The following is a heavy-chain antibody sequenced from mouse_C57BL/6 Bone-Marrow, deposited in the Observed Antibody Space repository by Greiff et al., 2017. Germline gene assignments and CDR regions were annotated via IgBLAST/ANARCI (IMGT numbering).Heavy chain of an antibody. CDR2: ISSGSSTI. Sequence: EVKLVESGGGLVKPGGSLKLSCAASGFTFSDSGMHWVRQAPEKGLEWVAYISSGSSTIYYAYTVKGRFTISSDNAKNNLFLQMTSLRSEDTAMYYCARDYYGSSSYFDYWGQGTTLTVSS. J-gene: IGHJ2*01. CDR3: ARDYYGSSSYFDY. V-gene: IGHV5-17*01. D-gene: IGHD1-1*01. CDR1: GFTFSDSG.